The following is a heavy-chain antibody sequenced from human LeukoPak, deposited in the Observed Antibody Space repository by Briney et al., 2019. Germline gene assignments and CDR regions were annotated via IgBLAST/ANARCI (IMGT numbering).Heavy chain of an antibody. V-gene: IGHV3-43*01. J-gene: IGHJ6*02. Sequence: PGGSLRLSCAASGFTFDDYTMHWVRQAPGKGLEWVSLISWDGGSTYYADSVKGRFTISRDNSKNSQYLQMNSLRTEDTALYYCAKGDGIDYYGMDVWGQGTTVTVSS. CDR3: AKGDGIDYYGMDV. D-gene: IGHD1-14*01. CDR1: GFTFDDYT. CDR2: ISWDGGST.